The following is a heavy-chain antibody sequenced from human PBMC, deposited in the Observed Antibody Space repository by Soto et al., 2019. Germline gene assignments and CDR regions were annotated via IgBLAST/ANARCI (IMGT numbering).Heavy chain of an antibody. J-gene: IGHJ6*02. CDR2: INAGNGNT. V-gene: IGHV1-3*01. CDR1: GYTFTSYA. D-gene: IGHD3-22*01. CDR3: ARGGYYDSSGSRNYHYYGMNV. Sequence: ASVKVSCKASGYTFTSYAMHWVRQAPGQRLEWMGWINAGNGNTKYSQKFQGRVTITRDTSASTAYMELSSLRSDDTAMYYCARGGYYDSSGSRNYHYYGMNVWGQGTTVTVS.